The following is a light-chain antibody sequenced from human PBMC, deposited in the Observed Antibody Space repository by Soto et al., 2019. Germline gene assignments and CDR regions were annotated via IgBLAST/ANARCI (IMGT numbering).Light chain of an antibody. J-gene: IGLJ1*01. CDR1: SSDVGGYNY. CDR2: DVT. CDR3: TSYRRGSTYV. Sequence: QSVLTQPASVSGSPGQSITVSCTGTSSDVGGYNYVSWYQHPGKAPRLMIYDVTNRPSGVSDRFSGSKSGNTASLTISGLQAEDEADYYSTSYRRGSTYVFGTGTKVTDL. V-gene: IGLV2-14*03.